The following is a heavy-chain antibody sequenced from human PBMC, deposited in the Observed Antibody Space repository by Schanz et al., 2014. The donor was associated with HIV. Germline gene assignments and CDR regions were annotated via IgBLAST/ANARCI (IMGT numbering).Heavy chain of an antibody. CDR3: ARGAAEMATMTPWRY. J-gene: IGHJ4*02. D-gene: IGHD5-12*01. CDR2: IIPIFGTT. Sequence: QVQLVQSGAEVKKPGSSVKVSCKASGGTFSNYAISWVRQAPGQGLEWMGGIIPIFGTTNYAQKFQGRVTMSMDTSISTAYMEVRSLRSDDTAVYYCARGAAEMATMTPWRYWGQGTLVTVSS. V-gene: IGHV1-69*06. CDR1: GGTFSNYA.